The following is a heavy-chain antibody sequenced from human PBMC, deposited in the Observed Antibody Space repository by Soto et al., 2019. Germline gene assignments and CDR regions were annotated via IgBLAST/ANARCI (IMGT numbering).Heavy chain of an antibody. Sequence: EVQLVESGGGLVQPGGSLRLSCAASGFTFSLYSMSWVRQAPGKGLELVSYISRSSTGIHYADSVKGRFTISRDDATNSMHLQRNSLRDGDTAVYYCARAVTWGLDVWGQGTTVSISS. CDR2: ISRSSTGI. V-gene: IGHV3-48*02. CDR1: GFTFSLYS. J-gene: IGHJ6*02. D-gene: IGHD3-10*01. CDR3: ARAVTWGLDV.